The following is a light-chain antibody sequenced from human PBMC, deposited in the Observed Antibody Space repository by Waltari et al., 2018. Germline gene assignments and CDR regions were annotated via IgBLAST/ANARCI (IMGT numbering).Light chain of an antibody. Sequence: DIVMTQSPESLAVSLGERATINCKSSQSLVFVSSKKNYLAWFQQKPGQPPKLFIYWASTRESGVPARFRGSGSGTAFSLTITSLPAEDVAVYYCQQYYTAPYTFGQGTKL. CDR1: QSLVFVSSKKNY. V-gene: IGKV4-1*01. CDR3: QQYYTAPYT. CDR2: WAS. J-gene: IGKJ2*01.